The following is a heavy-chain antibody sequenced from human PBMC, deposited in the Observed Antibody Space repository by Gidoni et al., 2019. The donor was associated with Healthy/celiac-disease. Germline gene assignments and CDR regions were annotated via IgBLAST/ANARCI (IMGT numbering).Heavy chain of an antibody. V-gene: IGHV3-7*01. CDR3: ALTGWLVATDFDY. CDR1: GFTFSSYW. D-gene: IGHD6-19*01. Sequence: EVQLVESGGGLVQPGGSLRLSCAASGFTFSSYWMSWVRQAPGKGLEWVANIKQDGSEKYYVDSVKGRFTISRDNAKNSLYLQMNSLRAEDTAVYYCALTGWLVATDFDYWGQGTLVTVSS. J-gene: IGHJ4*02. CDR2: IKQDGSEK.